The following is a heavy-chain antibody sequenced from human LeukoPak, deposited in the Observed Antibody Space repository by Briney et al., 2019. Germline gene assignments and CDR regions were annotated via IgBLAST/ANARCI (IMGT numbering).Heavy chain of an antibody. D-gene: IGHD5-12*01. CDR2: IYPGDSDT. CDR3: ARHISGYDYYYYMDV. Sequence: GESLKISCKGSGYSFTSYWIGWVRQMPGKGLEWMGIIYPGDSDTRYSPSFQGQVTISADKSISTAYLQWSSLKASDTAMYYCARHISGYDYYYYMDVWGKGTTVTVS. J-gene: IGHJ6*03. V-gene: IGHV5-51*01. CDR1: GYSFTSYW.